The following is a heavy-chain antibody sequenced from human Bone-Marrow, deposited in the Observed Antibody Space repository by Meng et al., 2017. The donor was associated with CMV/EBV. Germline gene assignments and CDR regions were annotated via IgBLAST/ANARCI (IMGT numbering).Heavy chain of an antibody. Sequence: GGSLRLSCVATGFTFNTYWMSWVRQAPGKGLEWVANIKQDGSEKYYVGSVKGRFTISRDNAKNSLYLQMNSLRAEDTAVYYCARGCSSTSCYNHDAFDIWGQGTMVTVSS. CDR3: ARGCSSTSCYNHDAFDI. J-gene: IGHJ3*02. CDR2: IKQDGSEK. CDR1: GFTFNTYW. V-gene: IGHV3-7*01. D-gene: IGHD2-2*02.